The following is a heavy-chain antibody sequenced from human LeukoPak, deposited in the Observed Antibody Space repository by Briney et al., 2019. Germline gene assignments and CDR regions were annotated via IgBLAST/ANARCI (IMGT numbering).Heavy chain of an antibody. V-gene: IGHV4-59*01. CDR2: IYYSGST. J-gene: IGHJ4*02. CDR3: ARESSGSYGFDY. D-gene: IGHD1-26*01. CDR1: GGSISSYY. Sequence: SETLSLTCTVSGGSISSYYWSWIRQPPRKGLEWIGYIYYSGSTNYNPSLKSRVTISVDTSKNQFSLKLSSVTAADTAVYYCARESSGSYGFDYWGQGTLVTVSS.